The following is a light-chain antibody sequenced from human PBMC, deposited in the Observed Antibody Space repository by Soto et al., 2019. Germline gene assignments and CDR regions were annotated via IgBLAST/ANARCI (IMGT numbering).Light chain of an antibody. CDR3: QQHNSFSIT. V-gene: IGKV1-5*03. J-gene: IGKJ5*01. CDR2: KAS. Sequence: DIQMTQSPSTLSASVRYIVTITCRASESSSGWLAWYQQKPGKAPKLLIYKASSLESGVPSRFSGSGSGTEFTLNINSLQADDFATYYCQQHNSFSITFGQGTRLEIK. CDR1: ESSSGW.